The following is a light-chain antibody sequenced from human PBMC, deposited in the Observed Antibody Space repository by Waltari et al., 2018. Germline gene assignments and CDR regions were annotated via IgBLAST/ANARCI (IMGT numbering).Light chain of an antibody. V-gene: IGKV4-1*01. Sequence: SLAVSLGERATINCKSSQSVLYSSNNKNYLAWYQQKPGQPPKLLIYWASTRESGVPDRFSGSGSGTDFTLTISSLQAEDVAVYYCQQYYNTPITFGQGT. CDR1: QSVLYSSNNKNY. CDR3: QQYYNTPIT. CDR2: WAS. J-gene: IGKJ5*01.